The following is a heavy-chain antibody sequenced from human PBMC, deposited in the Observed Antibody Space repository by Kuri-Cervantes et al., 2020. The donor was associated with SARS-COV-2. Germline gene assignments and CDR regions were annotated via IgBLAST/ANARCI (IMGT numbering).Heavy chain of an antibody. V-gene: IGHV3-23*01. CDR2: ISGSGGST. J-gene: IGHJ6*03. CDR1: GFSFSSYG. CDR3: ARSGVSAATGYYYYYMDV. D-gene: IGHD1-14*01. Sequence: GESLKISCAASGFSFSSYGMSWVRQAPGKGLEWVSAISGSGGSTYYADSVKGRFTISRDNSKNTLYLQMNSLRAEDTAVYYCARSGVSAATGYYYYYMDVWGKGTTVTVSS.